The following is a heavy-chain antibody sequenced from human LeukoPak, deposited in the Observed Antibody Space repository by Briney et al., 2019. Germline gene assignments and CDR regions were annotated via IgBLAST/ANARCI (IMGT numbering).Heavy chain of an antibody. D-gene: IGHD5-24*01. V-gene: IGHV4-34*01. CDR2: INHSGST. J-gene: IGHJ4*02. CDR1: GGSFSGYY. Sequence: PSETLSLTCAVYGGSFSGYYWSWIRQPPGKGLEWIGEINHSGSTNYNPSLKSRVTISVDTSKNQFSLKLSSVTAADTAVYYCAFRDGYNRIYWGQGTLVTASS. CDR3: AFRDGYNRIY.